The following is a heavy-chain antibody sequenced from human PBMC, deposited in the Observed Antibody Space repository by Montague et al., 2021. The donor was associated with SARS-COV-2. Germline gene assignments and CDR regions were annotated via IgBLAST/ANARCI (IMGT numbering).Heavy chain of an antibody. V-gene: IGHV4-39*01. J-gene: IGHJ5*01. D-gene: IGHD2-15*01. CDR1: GGSISSSNYY. Sequence: SETLSLTCTVSGGSISSSNYYWGWIRQPPGKGLEWIGSINYSGSTYYNPSLKSPVTISVATSQNHFSLKLSSVTAADTAVYYCARHAISEENVVVVALNWFDYWGQGTLVTVSS. CDR2: INYSGST. CDR3: ARHAISEENVVVVALNWFDY.